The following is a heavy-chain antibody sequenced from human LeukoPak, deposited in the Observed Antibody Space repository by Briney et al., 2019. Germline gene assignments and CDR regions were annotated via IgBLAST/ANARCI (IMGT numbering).Heavy chain of an antibody. CDR3: ARGGPRGQLVVVRRKTNWFDP. Sequence: PGGSLRLSCAASGFTFSNYWMGWVRQAPGKGLEWIGEINHSGSTNYNPSLKSRVTISVDTSKNQFSLKLSSVTAADTAVYYCARGGPRGQLVVVRRKTNWFDPWGQGTLVTVSS. J-gene: IGHJ5*02. CDR1: GFTFSNYW. D-gene: IGHD6-6*01. V-gene: IGHV4-34*01. CDR2: INHSGST.